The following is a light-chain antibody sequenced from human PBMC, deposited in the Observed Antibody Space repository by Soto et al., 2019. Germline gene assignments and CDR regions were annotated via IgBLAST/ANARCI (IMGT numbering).Light chain of an antibody. CDR1: SSDVGGYNY. Sequence: QSVLTQPRSVSGSPGQSVTISCTGTSSDVGGYNYVSWYQHPGKAPKLMIYDVSKRPSGVPDRFSGSKSGNTASLTISGLQAEDEADYYCCSYAGSYTLVFGGGTKLTVL. CDR2: DVS. V-gene: IGLV2-11*01. J-gene: IGLJ3*02. CDR3: CSYAGSYTLV.